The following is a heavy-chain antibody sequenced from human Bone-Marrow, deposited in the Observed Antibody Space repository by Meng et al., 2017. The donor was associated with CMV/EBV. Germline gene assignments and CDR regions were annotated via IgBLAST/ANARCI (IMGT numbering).Heavy chain of an antibody. J-gene: IGHJ6*02. D-gene: IGHD2-2*01. CDR2: ISSSGSTI. CDR3: ARAAGWCSSTSCYGDYYGMDV. Sequence: GESLKISCAASGFTFSSYAMSWVRQAPGKGLEWVSYISSSGSTIYYADSVKGRFTISRDNAKNSLYLQMNSLRAEDTAVYYCARAAGWCSSTSCYGDYYGMDVWGQGTTVTVSS. V-gene: IGHV3-48*03. CDR1: GFTFSSYA.